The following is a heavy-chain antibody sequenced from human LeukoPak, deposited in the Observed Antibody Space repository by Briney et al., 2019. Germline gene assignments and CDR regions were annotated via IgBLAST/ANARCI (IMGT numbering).Heavy chain of an antibody. CDR1: GFTFSNAW. D-gene: IGHD3-22*01. CDR2: IKSKTDGGTT. CDR3: ARYFVRDSSVSDPPSEAFDI. Sequence: GGSLRLSCAASGFTFSNAWMSWVRQAPGKGLEWVGRIKSKTDGGTTDYAAPVKGRFTISRDDSKNTLYFQLNSLRADDTAVYYCARYFVRDSSVSDPPSEAFDIWGQGTVVTVSS. J-gene: IGHJ3*02. V-gene: IGHV3-15*01.